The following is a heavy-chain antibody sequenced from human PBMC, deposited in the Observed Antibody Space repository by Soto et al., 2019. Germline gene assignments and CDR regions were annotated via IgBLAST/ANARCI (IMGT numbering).Heavy chain of an antibody. J-gene: IGHJ4*02. CDR3: AKDLGYGDSSPDY. D-gene: IGHD4-17*01. CDR1: GFTFSSYG. V-gene: IGHV3-30*18. Sequence: QVQLVESGGGVVQPGRSLRLSCAASGFTFSSYGMHWVRQAPGKGLEWVAVISYDGSNKYYADSVKGRFTISRDNSKNTLYLQMNSLRAEDTAVYYCAKDLGYGDSSPDYWGQGTLVTVSS. CDR2: ISYDGSNK.